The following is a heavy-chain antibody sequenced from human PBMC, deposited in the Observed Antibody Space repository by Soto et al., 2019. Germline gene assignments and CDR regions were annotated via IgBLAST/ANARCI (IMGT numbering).Heavy chain of an antibody. Sequence: SETLSLTCIVSGGSMSSYYWSWIRQPPGKGLEWIGYIYYSGSTNYNPSLKSRVTISVDTSKNQFSLKLNSMTAADTAVYYCARHNYGSGSTYFDYWGHGTLVTVSS. CDR2: IYYSGST. D-gene: IGHD3-10*01. CDR1: GGSMSSYY. J-gene: IGHJ4*01. CDR3: ARHNYGSGSTYFDY. V-gene: IGHV4-59*08.